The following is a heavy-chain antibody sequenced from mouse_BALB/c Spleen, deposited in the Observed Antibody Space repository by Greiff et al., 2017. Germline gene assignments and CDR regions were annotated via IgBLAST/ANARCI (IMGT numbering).Heavy chain of an antibody. J-gene: IGHJ4*01. CDR1: GFAFSSYD. Sequence: EVKVVESGGGLVKPGGSLKLSCAASGFAFSSYDMSWVRQTPEKRLEWVAYISSGGGSTYYPDTVKGRFTSSRDNAKNTLYLQMSSLKSEDTAMYYGARQSTMITYYAMDYWGQGTSVTVSS. V-gene: IGHV5-12-1*01. CDR2: ISSGGGST. D-gene: IGHD2-4*01. CDR3: ARQSTMITYYAMDY.